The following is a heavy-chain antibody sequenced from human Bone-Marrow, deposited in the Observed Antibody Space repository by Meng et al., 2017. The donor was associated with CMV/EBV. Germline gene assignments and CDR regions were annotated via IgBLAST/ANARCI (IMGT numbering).Heavy chain of an antibody. V-gene: IGHV1-18*01. J-gene: IGHJ4*02. CDR2: ISAYNGNT. CDR3: ARNTDLSGSYDY. CDR1: GYTFTSYG. D-gene: IGHD1-26*01. Sequence: ASVKVSCKASGYTFTSYGISWVRQAPGQGLEWMGWISAYNGNTNYAQKLQGRVTITTDESTSTAYMELSSLRSEDTAVYYCARNTDLSGSYDYWGQGTRVTGSS.